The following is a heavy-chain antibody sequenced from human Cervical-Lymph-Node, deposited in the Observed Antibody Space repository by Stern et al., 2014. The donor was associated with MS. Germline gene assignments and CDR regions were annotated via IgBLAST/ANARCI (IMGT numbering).Heavy chain of an antibody. D-gene: IGHD1-1*01. CDR3: ARDTSSPERSDW. Sequence: VQLVESGGGVIQPGGSLRLSCTASGFTVSRYYMTWVRQAPGKGLEWVPLITNVGSTFYTDSVKGRFTISRDDSKNTVYRHMTSLRAEDTAMYYCARDTSSPERSDWWGQGTLVTVSS. V-gene: IGHV3-53*01. CDR1: GFTVSRYY. J-gene: IGHJ4*02. CDR2: ITNVGST.